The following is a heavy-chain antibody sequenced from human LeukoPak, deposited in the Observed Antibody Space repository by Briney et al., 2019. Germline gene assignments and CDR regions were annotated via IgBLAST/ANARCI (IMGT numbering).Heavy chain of an antibody. CDR3: ARDRIAVARTDY. J-gene: IGHJ4*02. CDR2: ISSSSSYI. CDR1: GFTFSSYS. Sequence: GGSLSLSCAASGFTFSSYSMNWVRQAPGKGLEWVSSISSSSSYIYYADSVKGRFTISRDNAKNSLYLQMNSLRAEDTAVYYCARDRIAVARTDYWGQGTLVTVSS. D-gene: IGHD6-19*01. V-gene: IGHV3-21*01.